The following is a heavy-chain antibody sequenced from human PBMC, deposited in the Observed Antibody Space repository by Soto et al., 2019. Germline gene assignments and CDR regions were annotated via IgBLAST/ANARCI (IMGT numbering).Heavy chain of an antibody. V-gene: IGHV4-31*03. CDR1: GGSISSGGYY. D-gene: IGHD3-10*01. CDR2: IYYSGST. J-gene: IGHJ6*03. Sequence: QVQLQESGPGLVKPSQTLSLTCTFSGGSISSGGYYWSWIRQHPGKGLEWIGYIYYSGSTYYNPSLKSRVTISVDTSKNQFSLKLSSVTAADTAVYYCARGVRLVRGATYYYYYYMDVWGKGTTVTVSS. CDR3: ARGVRLVRGATYYYYYYMDV.